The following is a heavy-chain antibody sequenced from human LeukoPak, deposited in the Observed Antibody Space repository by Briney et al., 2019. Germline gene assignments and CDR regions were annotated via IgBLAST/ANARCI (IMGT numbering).Heavy chain of an antibody. Sequence: ASVKVSCKASGFTFTAYHMHWVRQAPGQGLEWMGWINPNSGGTNYAQKFQGRVTMTRDTSISTAYMELSRLRSDDTAVYYCARGQGPYYYDSSGSRYMDVWGKGTTVTVSS. CDR1: GFTFTAYH. J-gene: IGHJ6*03. D-gene: IGHD3-22*01. V-gene: IGHV1-2*02. CDR2: INPNSGGT. CDR3: ARGQGPYYYDSSGSRYMDV.